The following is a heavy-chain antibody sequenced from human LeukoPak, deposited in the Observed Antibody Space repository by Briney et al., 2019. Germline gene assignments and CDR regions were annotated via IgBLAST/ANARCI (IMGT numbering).Heavy chain of an antibody. D-gene: IGHD2-2*02. V-gene: IGHV3-21*01. J-gene: IGHJ6*03. CDR3: ARMRYTFNYEGNYHFMDV. CDR2: ITSSSTYI. CDR1: GFTFNSYS. Sequence: PGGSLRLSCTASGFTFNSYSMTWVRQAPGKGLEWVSSITSSSTYIYYADSMKGRFTISRDNANNSLYLQMNRLRAEDTALYFCARMRYTFNYEGNYHFMDVWGKGTTVTVS.